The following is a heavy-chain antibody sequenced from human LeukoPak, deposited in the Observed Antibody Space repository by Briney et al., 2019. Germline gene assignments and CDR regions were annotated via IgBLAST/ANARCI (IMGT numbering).Heavy chain of an antibody. CDR2: IYYSGST. D-gene: IGHD5-12*01. CDR1: GGSISSSY. Sequence: PSETLSLTCTVSGGSISSSYWSWLRQPAGKGLEWIGRIYYSGSTNYNPSLKSRVNISVDTSKNQFSLKLSSVTAADTAVYYCAGGYDSGDYYYGMDVWGHGTTVTVSS. V-gene: IGHV4-4*07. CDR3: AGGYDSGDYYYGMDV. J-gene: IGHJ6*02.